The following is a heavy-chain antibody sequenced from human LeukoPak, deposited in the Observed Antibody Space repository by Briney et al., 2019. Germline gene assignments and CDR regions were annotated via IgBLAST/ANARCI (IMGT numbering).Heavy chain of an antibody. J-gene: IGHJ2*01. D-gene: IGHD6-13*01. V-gene: IGHV3-21*01. Sequence: GGSLRLSCAASGFTLSSYSMNWVRQAPGKGLEWVSSISSSSSYIYYADSVKGRFTISRDNAKNSLYLQMNSLRAEDTAVYYCARPYSSSWYWYFDLWGRGTLVTVSS. CDR1: GFTLSSYS. CDR3: ARPYSSSWYWYFDL. CDR2: ISSSSSYI.